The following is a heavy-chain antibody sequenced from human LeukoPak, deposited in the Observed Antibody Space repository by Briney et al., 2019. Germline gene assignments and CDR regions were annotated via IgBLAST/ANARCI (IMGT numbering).Heavy chain of an antibody. D-gene: IGHD6-13*01. CDR3: AKALGIAAAIDP. CDR2: IRYDGSNK. Sequence: GGSLRLSCAASGFTSSSYGMHWVRQAPGKGLEWVAFIRYDGSNKYYADSVKGRFTISRDNSKNTLYLQMNSLRAEDTAVYYCAKALGIAAAIDPWGQGTLVTVSS. CDR1: GFTSSSYG. J-gene: IGHJ5*02. V-gene: IGHV3-30*02.